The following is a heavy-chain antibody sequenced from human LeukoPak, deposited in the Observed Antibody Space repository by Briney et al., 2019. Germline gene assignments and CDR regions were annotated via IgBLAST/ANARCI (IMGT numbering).Heavy chain of an antibody. CDR2: INHSGST. CDR3: ARVRRQLPTPYYFDY. CDR1: GGSISSYY. Sequence: SETLSLTCTVSGGSISSYYWSWIRQPPGKGLEWIGEINHSGSTNYNPSLKSRVTISVDTSKNQFSLKLSSVTAADTAVYYCARVRRQLPTPYYFDYWGQGTLVTVSS. J-gene: IGHJ4*02. V-gene: IGHV4-34*01. D-gene: IGHD2-2*01.